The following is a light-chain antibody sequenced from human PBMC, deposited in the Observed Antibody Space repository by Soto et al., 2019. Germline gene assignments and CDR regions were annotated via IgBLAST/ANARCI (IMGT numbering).Light chain of an antibody. J-gene: IGKJ4*01. V-gene: IGKV3-15*01. Sequence: EIVLTQSPGTLSLSPGERATLSCRASQSVSSNLAWYQQRPGQAPRLLIYSASTRATGIPARFSGSGSGTEFTLTISSLQSEDFAVYYCQQYNNWLSFGGGTKVEI. CDR2: SAS. CDR3: QQYNNWLS. CDR1: QSVSSN.